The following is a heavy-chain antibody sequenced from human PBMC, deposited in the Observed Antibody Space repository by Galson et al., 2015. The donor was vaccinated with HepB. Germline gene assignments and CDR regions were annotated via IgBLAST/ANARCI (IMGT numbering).Heavy chain of an antibody. V-gene: IGHV1-69*13. Sequence: SVKVSCKASGGTFSSYAISWVRQAPGQGLEWMGGIIPIFGTANYAQKFQGRVTITADESTSTAYMELSSLRSEDTAVYYCARARYNWNDADYYYGMDVWGQGTTVTVSS. CDR3: ARARYNWNDADYYYGMDV. J-gene: IGHJ6*02. CDR2: IIPIFGTA. CDR1: GGTFSSYA. D-gene: IGHD1-1*01.